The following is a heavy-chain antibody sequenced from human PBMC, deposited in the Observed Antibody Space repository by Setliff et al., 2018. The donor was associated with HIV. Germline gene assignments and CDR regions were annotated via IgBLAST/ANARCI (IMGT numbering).Heavy chain of an antibody. J-gene: IGHJ4*02. CDR2: ISYTGIT. D-gene: IGHD3-10*01. CDR3: ARAYFGSGIYY. CDR1: GGSISRGSYS. V-gene: IGHV4-39*07. Sequence: SETLSLTCTVSGGSISRGSYSWGWIRQPPGKGLEWIGSISYTGITNYNPSLKSRVTISVDTSKNQFSLKLYSVTAADTAVYYCARAYFGSGIYYWGQGTLVTVS.